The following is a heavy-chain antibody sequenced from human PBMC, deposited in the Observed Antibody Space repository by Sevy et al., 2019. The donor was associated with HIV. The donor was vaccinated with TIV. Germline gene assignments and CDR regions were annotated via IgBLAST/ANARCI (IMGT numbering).Heavy chain of an antibody. CDR2: ISSSSYI. Sequence: GGSLRLSCAASGFTFSSYSMNWVRQAPGKGLEWVSSISSSSYIYYADSVKGQFTISRDNAKNSLYLQMNSLRAEDTAVYYCARARTDYGGNSEGDAFDIWGQGTMVTVSS. J-gene: IGHJ3*02. V-gene: IGHV3-21*01. CDR1: GFTFSSYS. CDR3: ARARTDYGGNSEGDAFDI. D-gene: IGHD4-17*01.